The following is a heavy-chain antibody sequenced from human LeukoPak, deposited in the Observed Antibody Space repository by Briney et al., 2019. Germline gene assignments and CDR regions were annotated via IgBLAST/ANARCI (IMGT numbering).Heavy chain of an antibody. Sequence: GRSLRLSCAASGFTFSSFAMHWVRQAPGKGREWVALISYDGSNKYYADSVTGRFTISRDNSRNTLYLQMNSLRAEDTAVYYCARSYSSGWYAQGNGLIDYWGQGTLVTVSS. V-gene: IGHV3-30-3*01. CDR1: GFTFSSFA. D-gene: IGHD6-19*01. J-gene: IGHJ4*02. CDR2: ISYDGSNK. CDR3: ARSYSSGWYAQGNGLIDY.